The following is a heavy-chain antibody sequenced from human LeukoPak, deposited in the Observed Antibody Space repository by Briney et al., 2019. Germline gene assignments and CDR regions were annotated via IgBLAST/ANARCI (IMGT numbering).Heavy chain of an antibody. CDR3: ARVEMATNGVYYFDY. CDR1: GGSISSGDYY. CDR2: IYYSGST. Sequence: SETLSLTCTVSGGSISSGDYYWSWIRQPPGKGLEWIGYIYYSGSTYYNPSLKSRVTISVDTSKNQFSLKLSSVTAADTAVYYCARVEMATNGVYYFDYWGQGTLVTVSS. D-gene: IGHD5-24*01. V-gene: IGHV4-30-4*08. J-gene: IGHJ4*02.